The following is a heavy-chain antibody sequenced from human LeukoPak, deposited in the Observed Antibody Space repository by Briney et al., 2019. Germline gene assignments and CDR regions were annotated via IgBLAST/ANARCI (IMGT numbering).Heavy chain of an antibody. Sequence: AGVTVSCKPSGYSFTRYGISWLGQAPGQGLEWMGWISAYNGNTNYAQTLQGRVPITTDTSTRTAYIELRSLRSDDTAVYYCARSITMVGGVTLPDYWGQGTLVTVSS. CDR2: ISAYNGNT. CDR1: GYSFTRYG. D-gene: IGHD3-10*01. J-gene: IGHJ4*02. CDR3: ARSITMVGGVTLPDY. V-gene: IGHV1-18*01.